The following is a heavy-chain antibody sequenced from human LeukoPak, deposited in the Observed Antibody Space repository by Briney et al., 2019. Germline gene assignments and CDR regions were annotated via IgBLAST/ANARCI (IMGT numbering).Heavy chain of an antibody. D-gene: IGHD3-9*01. CDR1: GGSISSYY. V-gene: IGHV4-59*01. J-gene: IGHJ6*03. CDR2: IYYSGST. CDR3: ARVSMPPQVLRYFDWLGNQGNYYYMDV. Sequence: SETLSLTCTVSGGSISSYYWSWIRQPPGKGLEWIGYIYYSGSTNYNPSLKSRVTISVDTSKNQFSLKLSSVTAADTAVYYCARVSMPPQVLRYFDWLGNQGNYYYMDVWGKGTTVTISS.